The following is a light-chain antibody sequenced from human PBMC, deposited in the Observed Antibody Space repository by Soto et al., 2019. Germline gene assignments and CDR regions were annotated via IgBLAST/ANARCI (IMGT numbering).Light chain of an antibody. J-gene: IGKJ1*01. CDR3: QQYNNWPPWT. V-gene: IGKV1-8*01. CDR2: AAS. CDR1: QGISSY. Sequence: IQMTQSPSSVSASVGDRVTITCRVSQGISSYLAWYQQKPGKAPKLLIYAASTLQSGVPSRFSGSGSGTDFTLTISSLQSEDFAVYYCQQYNNWPPWTFGQGTKVDI.